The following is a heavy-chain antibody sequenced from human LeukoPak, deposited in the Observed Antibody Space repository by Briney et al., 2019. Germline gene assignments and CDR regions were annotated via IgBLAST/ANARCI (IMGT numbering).Heavy chain of an antibody. CDR3: VRDRSGSYPYYFDF. CDR1: GLTVSSSY. CDR2: ISSRSDYI. J-gene: IGHJ4*02. Sequence: GGSLRLSCAASGLTVSSSYMSWVRQAPGKGLEWVSSISSRSDYISYADSVKGRFTISRDNAKNSLYLEMNSLRAEDTAVYFCVRDRSGSYPYYFDFWGQGTLVTASS. D-gene: IGHD1-26*01. V-gene: IGHV3-21*01.